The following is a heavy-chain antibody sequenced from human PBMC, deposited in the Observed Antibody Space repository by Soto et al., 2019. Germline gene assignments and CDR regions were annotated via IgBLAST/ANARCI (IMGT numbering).Heavy chain of an antibody. J-gene: IGHJ4*02. Sequence: GSLRLSCAASGFTFSSYAMSWVRQAPGKGLEWVSAISGSGGSTYYADSVKGRFTISRDNSKNTVYLQMNSLRAEDTAVYYCAKGRLRLGELSFLRWGQGTLVTVSS. CDR1: GFTFSSYA. CDR2: ISGSGGST. CDR3: AKGRLRLGELSFLR. V-gene: IGHV3-23*01. D-gene: IGHD3-16*02.